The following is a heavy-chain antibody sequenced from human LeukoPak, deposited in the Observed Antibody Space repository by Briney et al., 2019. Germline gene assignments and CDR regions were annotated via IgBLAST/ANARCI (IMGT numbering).Heavy chain of an antibody. J-gene: IGHJ6*04. CDR1: GFTFSSFE. D-gene: IGHD3-10*02. V-gene: IGHV3-48*03. Sequence: GGSLRLSCAVSGFTFSSFEMNWVRLAPGKGLEWVSYISSSGSTKYYADSVKGRFTISRDNAKNSLYLQMNSLRAEDTAVYYCAELGITMIGGVWGKGTTVTISS. CDR2: ISSSGSTK. CDR3: AELGITMIGGV.